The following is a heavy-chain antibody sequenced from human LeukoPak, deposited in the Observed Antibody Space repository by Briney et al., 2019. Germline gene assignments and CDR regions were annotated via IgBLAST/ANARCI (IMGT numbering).Heavy chain of an antibody. V-gene: IGHV3-23*01. J-gene: IGHJ5*02. CDR3: ARGRVGYCSGGSCPANWFDP. D-gene: IGHD2-15*01. CDR1: GFTFSSYA. CDR2: ISGSGGST. Sequence: QAGGSLRLSCAASGFTFSSYAMSWVRQAPGKGLEWVSAISGSGGSTYYADSVKGRFTISRDNSKNTLYLQMNSLRAGDTAVYYCARGRVGYCSGGSCPANWFDPWGQGTLVTVSS.